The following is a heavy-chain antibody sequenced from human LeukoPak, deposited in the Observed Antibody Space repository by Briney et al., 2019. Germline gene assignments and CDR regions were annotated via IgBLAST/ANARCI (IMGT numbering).Heavy chain of an antibody. Sequence: GGSLRLSCAASGFTFSSYSMNWVRQAPGKGLEWVSYISSSSSTIYYADSVKGRFTISRDNAKNSLYLQMNSLRAEDTAVYYCARGITMVRGVMNHWGQGTLVTVSS. CDR2: ISSSSSTI. D-gene: IGHD3-10*01. CDR1: GFTFSSYS. V-gene: IGHV3-48*01. J-gene: IGHJ5*02. CDR3: ARGITMVRGVMNH.